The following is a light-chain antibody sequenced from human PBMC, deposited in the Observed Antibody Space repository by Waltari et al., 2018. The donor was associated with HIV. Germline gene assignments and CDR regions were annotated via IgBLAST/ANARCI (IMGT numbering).Light chain of an antibody. V-gene: IGKV3-11*01. CDR1: QSVGDS. CDR2: DAS. CDR3: QQRAFLVT. J-gene: IGKJ4*01. Sequence: EVVLTQSPATLSLSPGERASLSCRASQSVGDSLAWYQQKPGQAARLLLFDASKRATGIPARFSGSGSGTDFTLTITSLEVEDFAVYYCQQRAFLVTFGGGTKVEI.